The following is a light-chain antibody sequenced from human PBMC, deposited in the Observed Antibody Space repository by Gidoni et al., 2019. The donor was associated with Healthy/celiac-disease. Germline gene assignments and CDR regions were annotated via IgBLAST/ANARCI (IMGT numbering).Light chain of an antibody. Sequence: ESVLTQSPASLSLSPGERATLSCRASQSVRNYLAWYQQKRGQSPRLLIHDASSRATGIPARFSGSGSGTDFTLTISSLEPEDFATYYCQQRSDWPLTFGGXTKVEIK. CDR1: QSVRNY. CDR2: DAS. J-gene: IGKJ4*01. V-gene: IGKV3-11*01. CDR3: QQRSDWPLT.